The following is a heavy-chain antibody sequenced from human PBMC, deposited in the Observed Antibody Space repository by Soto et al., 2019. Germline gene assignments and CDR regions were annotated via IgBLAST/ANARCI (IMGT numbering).Heavy chain of an antibody. CDR1: GGTFSSYA. J-gene: IGHJ3*02. Sequence: SVKVSCKASGGTFSSYAISWVRQAPGQGLEWMGGIIPIFGTANYAQKFQGRVTITADESTSTAYMELSSLGSEDTAVYYCARVRSSRGLGGSDAFDIWGQGTMVTVSS. CDR2: IIPIFGTA. D-gene: IGHD3-16*01. CDR3: ARVRSSRGLGGSDAFDI. V-gene: IGHV1-69*13.